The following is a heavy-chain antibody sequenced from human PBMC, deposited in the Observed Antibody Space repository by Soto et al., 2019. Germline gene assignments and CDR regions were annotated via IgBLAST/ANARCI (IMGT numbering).Heavy chain of an antibody. Sequence: QVQLVESGGGVVQPGRSLRLSCVASGFTFSSYGMHWVRQAPGKGLEWVAVIWYDGSNKYYADSVKGRFTISRDNSKNTWYLQMNSLRAEDTAVNYCASDRGSYGMDVWGQGTTVTVSS. CDR3: ASDRGSYGMDV. CDR2: IWYDGSNK. V-gene: IGHV3-33*01. CDR1: GFTFSSYG. J-gene: IGHJ6*02.